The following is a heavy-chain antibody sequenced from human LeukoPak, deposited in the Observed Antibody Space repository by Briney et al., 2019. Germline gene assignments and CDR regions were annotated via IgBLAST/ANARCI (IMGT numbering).Heavy chain of an antibody. CDR3: ARGRSNPNY. J-gene: IGHJ4*02. CDR1: GGSFSGYY. Sequence: SETLSLTCAVYGGSFSGYYWSWIRQPPGKGLEWIGEINHSGSTNYNPSLKSRVAISVDTSKNQFSLKLSSVTAADTVVYYCARGRSNPNYWGQGTLVTVSS. CDR2: INHSGST. D-gene: IGHD2-2*01. V-gene: IGHV4-34*01.